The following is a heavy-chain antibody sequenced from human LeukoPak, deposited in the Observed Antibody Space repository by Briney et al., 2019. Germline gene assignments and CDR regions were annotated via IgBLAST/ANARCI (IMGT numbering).Heavy chain of an antibody. Sequence: TGGSLRLSCAASGFTFSSYWMSWVRQAPGKGLEWVANIKQDGSEKYYVDSVKGRFTISRDNAKNSLYLQMNSLRAEDTAVYYCARGSIAAAGSNYYYYYYMDAWGKGTTVTVSS. J-gene: IGHJ6*03. V-gene: IGHV3-7*01. D-gene: IGHD6-13*01. CDR3: ARGSIAAAGSNYYYYYYMDA. CDR1: GFTFSSYW. CDR2: IKQDGSEK.